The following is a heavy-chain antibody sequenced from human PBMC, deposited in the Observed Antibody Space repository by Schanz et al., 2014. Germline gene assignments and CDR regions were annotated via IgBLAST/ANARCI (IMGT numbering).Heavy chain of an antibody. Sequence: EVQVVESGGGLVQPGGSLRLSCAASGFTFNNFNMTWVRQAPGKGLEWVSNISPTGSSTYYADSVKGRFTISRDNGKNSLYLQMNRLRAEDAALYYCARDIPYVSGSYYKGFGYWGQGTLVTVSS. J-gene: IGHJ4*02. CDR1: GFTFNNFN. CDR3: ARDIPYVSGSYYKGFGY. D-gene: IGHD3-10*01. V-gene: IGHV3-48*04. CDR2: ISPTGSST.